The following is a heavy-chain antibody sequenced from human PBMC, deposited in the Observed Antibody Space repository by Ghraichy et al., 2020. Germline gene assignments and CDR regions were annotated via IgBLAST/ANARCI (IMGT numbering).Heavy chain of an antibody. J-gene: IGHJ6*02. D-gene: IGHD3-3*01. CDR3: ARNWDDFWSGYYTPKPHYYYGMDV. CDR1: GGSISSYY. V-gene: IGHV4-59*01. Sequence: SETLSLTCTVSGGSISSYYWSWIRQPPGKGLEWIGYIYYSGSTNYNPSLKSRVTISVDTSKNQFFLKLSSVTAADTAVYYCARNWDDFWSGYYTPKPHYYYGMDVWGQGTTVTVSS. CDR2: IYYSGST.